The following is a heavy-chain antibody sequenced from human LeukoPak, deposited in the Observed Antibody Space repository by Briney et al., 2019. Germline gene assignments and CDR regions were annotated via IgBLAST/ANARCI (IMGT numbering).Heavy chain of an antibody. D-gene: IGHD2-2*01. J-gene: IGHJ4*02. CDR3: AKDRYQLLHFDY. CDR2: ISGRGGST. CDR1: EFTFSTYG. V-gene: IGHV3-23*01. Sequence: GGTLRLSCAASEFTFSTYGMSWVRQAPGKGLEWVSGISGRGGSTYYADSAKGRFTISRDNSNNTLYLQMNSLRAEDTAVYYCAKDRYQLLHFDYWGQGTLVTVSS.